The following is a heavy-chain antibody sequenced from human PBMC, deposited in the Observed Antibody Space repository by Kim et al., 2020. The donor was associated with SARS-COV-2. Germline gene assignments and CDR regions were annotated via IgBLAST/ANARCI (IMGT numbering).Heavy chain of an antibody. V-gene: IGHV1-69*13. CDR2: IIPIFGTA. CDR1: GGTFSSYA. Sequence: SVKVSCKASGGTFSSYAISWVLQAPGQGLEWMGGIIPIFGTANYAQKFQGRVTITADESTSTAYMELSSLRSEDTAVYYCARTHWQQLTNYYYYGMDVWGQGTTVTVSS. D-gene: IGHD6-13*01. J-gene: IGHJ6*02. CDR3: ARTHWQQLTNYYYYGMDV.